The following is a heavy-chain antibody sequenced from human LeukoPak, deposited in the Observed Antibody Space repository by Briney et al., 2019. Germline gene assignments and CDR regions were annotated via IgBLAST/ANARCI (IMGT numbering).Heavy chain of an antibody. CDR3: ARSIAATDNTY. Sequence: GASVKVSCKASGYTLTSYSLHWVRQAPGQRLEWMGWINVGNGDTKYSQKFQGRVTITRDTSASTVYMELSGLRSEDTAVYYCARSIAATDNTYWGQGTLVTVSS. CDR2: INVGNGDT. J-gene: IGHJ4*02. V-gene: IGHV1-3*01. D-gene: IGHD6-13*01. CDR1: GYTLTSYS.